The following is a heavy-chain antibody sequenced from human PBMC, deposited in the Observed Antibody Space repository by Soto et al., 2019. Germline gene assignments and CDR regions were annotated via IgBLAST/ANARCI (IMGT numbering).Heavy chain of an antibody. D-gene: IGHD2-2*01. Sequence: WGSLRLSCAASGFTFRDHYMDWVRQAPGKGLAWVGRTRSKGNIYTTEYAASVKGRFTISRDDSKNSLYLQMSSLKTEDTAVYYCVRGPVVPRAVMDLYYRGYSGRETLVTTSS. CDR2: TRSKGNIYTT. CDR3: VRGPVVPRAVMDLYYRGY. V-gene: IGHV3-72*01. CDR1: GFTFRDHY. J-gene: IGHJ4*02.